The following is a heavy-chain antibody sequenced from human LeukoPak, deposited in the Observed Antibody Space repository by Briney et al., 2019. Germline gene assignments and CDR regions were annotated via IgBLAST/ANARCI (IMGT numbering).Heavy chain of an antibody. Sequence: GRSLRLSCAASGFTFSSYAMHWVRQAPGKGLEWVAVISYDGSNKYYADSVKGRFTISRDNSKNTLYLQMNSLRAEDTAVYYCARPRHYGDYLPNDYWGQGTLVTVSS. J-gene: IGHJ4*02. V-gene: IGHV3-30*04. CDR2: ISYDGSNK. CDR3: ARPRHYGDYLPNDY. CDR1: GFTFSSYA. D-gene: IGHD4-17*01.